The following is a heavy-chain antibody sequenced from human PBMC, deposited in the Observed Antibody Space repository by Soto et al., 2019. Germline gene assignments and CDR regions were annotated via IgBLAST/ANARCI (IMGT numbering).Heavy chain of an antibody. D-gene: IGHD4-17*01. J-gene: IGHJ5*02. CDR3: ARDRATWDYGDYVSKNWFDP. Sequence: SETLSLTCTVSGGSISSGGYYWSWIRQHPGKGLEWIGYIYYSGSTYYNPSLKSRVTISVNTSKNQFSLKLSSVTAAETAVYYCARDRATWDYGDYVSKNWFDPWGQGTLVTVSS. CDR2: IYYSGST. CDR1: GGSISSGGYY. V-gene: IGHV4-31*03.